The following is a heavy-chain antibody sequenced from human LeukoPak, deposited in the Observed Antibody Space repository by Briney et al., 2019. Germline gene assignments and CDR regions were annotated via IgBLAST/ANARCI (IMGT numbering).Heavy chain of an antibody. Sequence: GGSLRLSCAASGFTFSSYSMNWVRQAPGKGLEWVSSISSSSSYIYYADSVKGRFIISRDNAKNSLYLQMNSLRAEDTAVYYCARDRLVVWSGYYTGAFDIWGQGTMVTVSS. CDR3: ARDRLVVWSGYYTGAFDI. D-gene: IGHD3-3*01. CDR2: ISSSSSYI. CDR1: GFTFSSYS. J-gene: IGHJ3*02. V-gene: IGHV3-21*01.